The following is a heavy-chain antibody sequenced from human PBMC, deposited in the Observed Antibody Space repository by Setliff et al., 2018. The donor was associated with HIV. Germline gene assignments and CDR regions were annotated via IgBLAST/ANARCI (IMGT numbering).Heavy chain of an antibody. CDR2: IYWNDDK. J-gene: IGHJ2*01. CDR3: AHIRWLVPDWYFDL. Sequence: TLSLTCTVSGGSISSYYWSWIRQPPGKALEWLALIYWNDDKHYSPSLKSRVTITKDTSKNQVVLKMTNMDAVDTATYYCAHIRWLVPDWYFDLWGRGTLVTVSS. V-gene: IGHV2-5*01. D-gene: IGHD5-12*01. CDR1: GGSISSYYW.